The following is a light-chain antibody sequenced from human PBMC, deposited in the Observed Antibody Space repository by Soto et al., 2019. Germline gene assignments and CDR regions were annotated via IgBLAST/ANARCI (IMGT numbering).Light chain of an antibody. CDR1: QSVDTTF. Sequence: EIVLTQSPCSLSLSPGQRATLSCRASQSVDTTFFAWYQKKPGQAPRIIIYGASKRATCIPDRFSGSRSGTDFTLKVSRLEPEDFAVYYCEQYMISVTVGQGTKVDIK. V-gene: IGKV3-20*01. CDR3: EQYMISVT. J-gene: IGKJ1*01. CDR2: GAS.